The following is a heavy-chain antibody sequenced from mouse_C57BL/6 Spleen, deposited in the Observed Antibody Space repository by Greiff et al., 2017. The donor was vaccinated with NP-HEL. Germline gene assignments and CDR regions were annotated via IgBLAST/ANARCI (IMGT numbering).Heavy chain of an antibody. V-gene: IGHV1-54*01. Sequence: VMLVESGAELVRPGTSVKVSCKASGYAFTNYLIEWVKQRPGQGLEWIGVINPGSGGTNYNEKFKGKATLTADKSSSTAYMQLSSLTSEDSAVYFCARKGGDGYSPFAYWGQGTLVTVSA. CDR2: INPGSGGT. CDR1: GYAFTNYL. CDR3: ARKGGDGYSPFAY. J-gene: IGHJ3*01. D-gene: IGHD2-3*01.